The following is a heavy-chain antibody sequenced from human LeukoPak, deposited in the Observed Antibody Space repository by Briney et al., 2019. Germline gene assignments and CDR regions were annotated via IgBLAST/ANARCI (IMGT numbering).Heavy chain of an antibody. D-gene: IGHD6-19*01. CDR3: AREIVSAVAGNFDY. V-gene: IGHV3-48*03. CDR2: ISKTDETR. Sequence: GGSLRLSCAASGFNFRSYEMNWVRQAPGKGLEWVSYISKTDETRTYADSVKGRFTISRDNAKNSLHLEMNSLRAEDTAVYYCAREIVSAVAGNFDYWGQGTLVTVSS. J-gene: IGHJ4*02. CDR1: GFNFRSYE.